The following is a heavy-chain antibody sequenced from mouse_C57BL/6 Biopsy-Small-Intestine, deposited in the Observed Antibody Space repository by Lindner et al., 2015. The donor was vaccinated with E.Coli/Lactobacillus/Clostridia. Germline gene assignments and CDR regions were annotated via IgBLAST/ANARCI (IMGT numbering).Heavy chain of an antibody. Sequence: VQLQESGAELVKPGASVKMSCKASGYTFTSYWITWVKQRPGQGLEWIGDIYPGSGSTNYNEKFKNKATLTVDTSSSTAFMQLSSLTSEDSAVYYCARREVYYFDYWGQGTTLTVSS. CDR3: ARREVYYFDY. J-gene: IGHJ2*01. V-gene: IGHV1-55*01. CDR2: IYPGSGST. CDR1: GYTFTSYW.